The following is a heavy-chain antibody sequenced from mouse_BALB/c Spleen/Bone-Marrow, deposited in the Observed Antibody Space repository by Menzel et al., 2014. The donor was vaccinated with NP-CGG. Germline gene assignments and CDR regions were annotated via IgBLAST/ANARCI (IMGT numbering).Heavy chain of an antibody. D-gene: IGHD2-10*01. CDR2: IWGDGST. CDR1: GLSLTSYG. J-gene: IGHJ3*01. Sequence: VMLVESGPGLVSPSQRVSIPCTVSGLSLTSYGLSWVRQPPGKGLEWLGVIWGDGSTNYHSALISRLSISKDNSKSQVYLKLNSLQTDDTATYYCAKRSYYGKAYWGQGTLVTVSA. V-gene: IGHV2-3*01. CDR3: AKRSYYGKAY.